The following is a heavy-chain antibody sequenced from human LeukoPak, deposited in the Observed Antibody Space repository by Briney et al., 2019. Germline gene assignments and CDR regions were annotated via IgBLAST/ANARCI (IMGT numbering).Heavy chain of an antibody. V-gene: IGHV4-59*01. CDR1: GGSISSYY. Sequence: SETLSLTCTVSGGSISSYYWSWIRQPPGKGLEWIGYIYYSGSTNYNPSLKSRVTISVDTSKNQFSLKLSSVTAADTAVYYCARVRRITMVRGVYDRGYYFDYWGQGTLVTVSS. CDR2: IYYSGST. J-gene: IGHJ4*02. D-gene: IGHD3-10*01. CDR3: ARVRRITMVRGVYDRGYYFDY.